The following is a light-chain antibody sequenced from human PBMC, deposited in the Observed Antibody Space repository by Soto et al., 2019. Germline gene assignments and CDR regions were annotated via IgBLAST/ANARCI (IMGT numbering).Light chain of an antibody. Sequence: QSVLTQPASVSGSPGQSITLSCTGTRSDVVCYNYVSWYQQYPGKAPKLMIFGVSDRPSGVSNRFSGSKSGNTASLTISGLQAEDEADYYCSSYKTSSTVVVFGGGTKVTVL. V-gene: IGLV2-14*01. CDR1: RSDVVCYNY. CDR2: GVS. CDR3: SSYKTSSTVVV. J-gene: IGLJ2*01.